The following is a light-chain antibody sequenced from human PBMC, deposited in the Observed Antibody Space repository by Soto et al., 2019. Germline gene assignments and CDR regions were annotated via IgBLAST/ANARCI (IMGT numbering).Light chain of an antibody. Sequence: DIHMTQSPSPLSGSPGDRVTITCRASQTISSWWAWYQQKPGKAPKLLIYKASTLKSGVPSRFSGSGSGTEFTLTISCLQSEDFATDYCQQYDSTVWTFGQGTKVDIK. CDR1: QTISSW. CDR3: QQYDSTVWT. J-gene: IGKJ1*01. CDR2: KAS. V-gene: IGKV1-5*03.